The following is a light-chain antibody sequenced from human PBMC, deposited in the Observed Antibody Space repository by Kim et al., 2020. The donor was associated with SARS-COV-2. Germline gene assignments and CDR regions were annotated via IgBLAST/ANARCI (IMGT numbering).Light chain of an antibody. J-gene: IGKJ2*01. CDR1: QSVSSY. Sequence: EIVLTQSPGTLSLSPGERATLSCRASQSVSSYLAWYQQKTGQAPRLLINAASSRATGIPDRFSGSGSGTDFTLTISRLEPEDFAVYYCQQYGTSPMYTFGQGTKLEI. V-gene: IGKV3-20*01. CDR3: QQYGTSPMYT. CDR2: AAS.